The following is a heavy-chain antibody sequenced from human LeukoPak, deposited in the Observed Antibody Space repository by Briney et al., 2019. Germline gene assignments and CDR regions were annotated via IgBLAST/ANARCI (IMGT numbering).Heavy chain of an antibody. V-gene: IGHV4-59*01. CDR1: GGSISSYY. D-gene: IGHD3-22*01. J-gene: IGHJ4*02. CDR2: IYYSGST. CDR3: ASSGYYLAHFDY. Sequence: PSETLSLTCTVSGGSISSYYWSWIRQPPGKGLEWIGYIYYSGSTNYNPSLKSRGTITVDTSKNQFPLMLSSIYTPASPVYYCASSGYYLAHFDYWGQGTLVTVSS.